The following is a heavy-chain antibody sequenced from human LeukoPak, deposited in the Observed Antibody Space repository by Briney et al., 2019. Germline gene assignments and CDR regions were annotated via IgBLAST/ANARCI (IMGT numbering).Heavy chain of an antibody. D-gene: IGHD2-2*01. V-gene: IGHV3-23*01. CDR2: ISGSGGST. Sequence: LGGSLRLSCAASGFTFSTCAMGWVRQAPGKGLGLVSAISGSGGSTFYADSVKGRFTISRDNSKNTVYLQMSGLRAEDTALYYCAKAHCSPTSCSRVDYWGQGTLVTVSS. CDR1: GFTFSTCA. J-gene: IGHJ4*02. CDR3: AKAHCSPTSCSRVDY.